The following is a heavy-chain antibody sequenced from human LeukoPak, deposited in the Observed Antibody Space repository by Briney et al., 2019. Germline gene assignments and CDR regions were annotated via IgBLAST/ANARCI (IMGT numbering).Heavy chain of an antibody. D-gene: IGHD3-3*01. V-gene: IGHV3-74*01. CDR1: GFTFSPYW. Sequence: GGSLRLSCAASGFTFSPYWMHWVRQAPGKGLVWVSRIKSDGSSTNYADSVKGRFTISRDNAKNTLYLQMNSLRAEDTAVYYCARDRAWNYFDYWGQGTLVTVSS. J-gene: IGHJ4*02. CDR2: IKSDGSST. CDR3: ARDRAWNYFDY.